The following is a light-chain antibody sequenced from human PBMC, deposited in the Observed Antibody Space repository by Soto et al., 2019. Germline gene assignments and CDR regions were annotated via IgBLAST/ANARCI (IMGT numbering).Light chain of an antibody. CDR3: QNYNNWPTWT. V-gene: IGKV3-15*01. CDR1: QSISSN. Sequence: EIVMTQSPATLSVSPGERATVSCRASQSISSNLAWYQQKPGQAPRLLIYGASTRATAIPARFSGSGSGTEFTLTSNSLQSEDFAVYYCQNYNNWPTWTFGQGTKVEIK. J-gene: IGKJ1*01. CDR2: GAS.